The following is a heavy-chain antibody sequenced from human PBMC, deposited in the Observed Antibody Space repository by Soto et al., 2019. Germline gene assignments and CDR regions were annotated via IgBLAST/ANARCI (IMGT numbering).Heavy chain of an antibody. V-gene: IGHV4-31*03. J-gene: IGHJ4*02. CDR1: GGSIRSGGYF. D-gene: IGHD6-13*01. CDR2: IYYRGGT. Sequence: VQLQESGPGLVKPSQTLSLTCTVSGGSIRSGGYFWSWVRQQPGKGLVWIGHIYYRGGTSYNPSLESRVAMSVDTSKNEFTLKVNSVTAADTAIYYCARFAKEENPKLESWYAFDFWGRGTLVTVSS. CDR3: ARFAKEENPKLESWYAFDF.